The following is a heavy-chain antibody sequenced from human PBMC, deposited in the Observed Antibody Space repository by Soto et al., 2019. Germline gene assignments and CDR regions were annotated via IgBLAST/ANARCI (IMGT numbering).Heavy chain of an antibody. CDR1: GGTFSSYS. V-gene: IGHV1-69*01. D-gene: IGHD1-26*01. CDR2: MIPIFGTA. CDR3: ARDGGRHSGGIDY. Sequence: QVQLVQSGAEVKKPGSSVKVSCKASGGTFSSYSINWVRQDPGQGLEWMGEMIPIFGTANYAQKFQGRVTITADESTSTAYMELSSLRSEDTAVYYCARDGGRHSGGIDYWGQGTLVTVSS. J-gene: IGHJ4*02.